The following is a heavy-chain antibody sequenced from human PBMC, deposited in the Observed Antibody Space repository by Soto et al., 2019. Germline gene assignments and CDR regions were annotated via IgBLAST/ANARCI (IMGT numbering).Heavy chain of an antibody. D-gene: IGHD2-15*01. CDR1: GYSFTSYW. Sequence: GESLKISCKCSGYSFTSYWIAWVRQAPGKGLEWMGIIYPGDCDTRYSTSFQGHVTISADNSTSTPYLQWSSLQASDTAMYYCASQAQYCRRATCYGSDYWGQGPLVTVSS. J-gene: IGHJ4*02. CDR3: ASQAQYCRRATCYGSDY. V-gene: IGHV5-51*01. CDR2: IYPGDCDT.